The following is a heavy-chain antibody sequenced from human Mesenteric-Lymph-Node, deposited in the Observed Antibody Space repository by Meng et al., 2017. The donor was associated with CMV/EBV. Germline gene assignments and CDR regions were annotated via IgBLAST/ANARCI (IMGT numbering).Heavy chain of an antibody. CDR1: GYTFTGYY. Sequence: ASVKVSCKASGYTFTGYYMHWVRQAPGQGLEWMGWINPNSGGTNYAQKFQGRVTMTTDTSTSTAYMELRSLRSDDTAVYYCARDNVLRFSLYGMDVWGQGTTVTVSS. CDR3: ARDNVLRFSLYGMDV. V-gene: IGHV1-2*02. CDR2: INPNSGGT. J-gene: IGHJ6*02. D-gene: IGHD3-3*01.